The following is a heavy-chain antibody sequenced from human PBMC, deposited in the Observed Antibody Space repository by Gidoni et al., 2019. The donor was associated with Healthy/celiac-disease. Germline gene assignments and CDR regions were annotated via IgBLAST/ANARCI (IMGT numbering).Heavy chain of an antibody. Sequence: QVQLVQSGAEVKKPGASVKVSGKASGYTFTSYGISWVRQAPGQGLEWMGWISAYNGNTNYAQKLQGRVTMTTDTSTSTAYMELRSLRSDDTAVYYCARDQGIAAAGTSYYYGMDVWGQGTTVTVSS. CDR1: GYTFTSYG. CDR2: ISAYNGNT. J-gene: IGHJ6*02. CDR3: ARDQGIAAAGTSYYYGMDV. D-gene: IGHD6-13*01. V-gene: IGHV1-18*01.